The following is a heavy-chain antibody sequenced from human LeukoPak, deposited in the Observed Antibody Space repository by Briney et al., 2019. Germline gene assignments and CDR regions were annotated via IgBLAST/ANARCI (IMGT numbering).Heavy chain of an antibody. CDR3: ARGLVRGAHDY. D-gene: IGHD3-10*01. J-gene: IGHJ4*02. CDR1: GGSFSGYY. V-gene: IGHV4-34*01. CDR2: INHSGST. Sequence: SETLSLTCAGYGGSFSGYYWSWLRQPPGKGLEWIGEINHSGSTNYNPSLKRRVTISVDTSKNQFSLKLSSVTAADTAVYYCARGLVRGAHDYWGQGTLVTVSS.